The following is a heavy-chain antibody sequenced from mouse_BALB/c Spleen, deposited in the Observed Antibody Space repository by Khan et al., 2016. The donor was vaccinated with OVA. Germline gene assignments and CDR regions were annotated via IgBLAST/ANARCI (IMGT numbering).Heavy chain of an antibody. V-gene: IGHV1-80*01. CDR2: IYPGDGNT. Sequence: QVQLQQSGAELVRPASSMKISCKASGYAFSNYWMHWVRQGPGQGLEWIGQIYPGDGNTNYNGKFKDKTTMTADKSSSTAYMQLSRLTSEDSAGYFCARSWYDFFGYWGQGTLVTGSA. CDR3: ARSWYDFFGY. J-gene: IGHJ3*01. CDR1: GYAFSNYW. D-gene: IGHD2-14*01.